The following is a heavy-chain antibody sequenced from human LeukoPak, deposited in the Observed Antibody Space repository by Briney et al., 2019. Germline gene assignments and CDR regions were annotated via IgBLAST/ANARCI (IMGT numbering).Heavy chain of an antibody. Sequence: SETLSLTCTVSGGSISSYYWRWIRQPPGKGLEWIGYINHSGNNKYNPSLKSRVTIIVGKFQNQPLLKQNHLTSTDTAVYYCAGRYSSSHRAYFQHWGEGTLVSVSS. D-gene: IGHD6-13*01. CDR3: AGRYSSSHRAYFQH. CDR1: GGSISSYY. J-gene: IGHJ1*01. CDR2: INHSGNN. V-gene: IGHV4-59*08.